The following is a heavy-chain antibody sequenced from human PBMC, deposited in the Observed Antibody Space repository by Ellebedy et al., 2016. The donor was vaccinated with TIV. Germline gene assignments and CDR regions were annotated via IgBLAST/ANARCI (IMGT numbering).Heavy chain of an antibody. Sequence: PGGSLRLSCAASGFTFSSYAMHWVRQAPGKGLEWVAVISYDGSNKYYADSVKGRFIISRDNSKNTLYLQMSSLRLEDTAVYYCVKAWGDWGQGTLVTVSS. CDR2: ISYDGSNK. CDR1: GFTFSSYA. J-gene: IGHJ4*02. D-gene: IGHD3-16*01. V-gene: IGHV3-30*14. CDR3: VKAWGD.